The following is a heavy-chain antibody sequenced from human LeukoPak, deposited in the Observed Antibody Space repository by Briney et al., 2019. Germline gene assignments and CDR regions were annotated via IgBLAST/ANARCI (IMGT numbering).Heavy chain of an antibody. J-gene: IGHJ4*02. V-gene: IGHV3-48*04. CDR2: SSSSGSTI. D-gene: IGHD3/OR15-3a*01. CDR3: ARRRDFIDY. CDR1: GFTFSSYA. Sequence: GGSLLLSCAASGFTFSSYAMSWVRPAPGKGLEWVSYSSSSGSTIYYADSVKGRFAISRDNAKNSLYLQMNSLRAEDTAVYYCARRRDFIDYWGQGTLVTVSS.